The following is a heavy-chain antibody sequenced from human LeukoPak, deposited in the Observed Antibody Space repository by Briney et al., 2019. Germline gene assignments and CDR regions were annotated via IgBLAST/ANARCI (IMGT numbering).Heavy chain of an antibody. CDR3: ARYGYSYGDRFFFDY. Sequence: PVGSLRLSCAASGFSVSDRYMSWVRQAPGRGLEWVSVLYSTGPAYYADSVKGRFTISRDNSKNTLNLQMDGLRGEDTAVYYCARYGYSYGDRFFFDYWGQGTLVTVSS. CDR2: LYSTGPA. V-gene: IGHV3-53*05. CDR1: GFSVSDRY. J-gene: IGHJ4*02. D-gene: IGHD5-18*01.